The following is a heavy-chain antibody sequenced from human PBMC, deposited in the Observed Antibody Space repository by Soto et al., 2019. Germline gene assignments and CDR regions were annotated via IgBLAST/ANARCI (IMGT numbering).Heavy chain of an antibody. D-gene: IGHD2-15*01. CDR1: GGSISSSSYY. J-gene: IGHJ4*02. CDR2: IYYSGST. CDR3: ARHFVGGYCSGGSCGDFDY. Sequence: PSETLSLTCTFSGGSISSSSYYWGWTRQPPGKGLEWIGSIYYSGSTYYNPSLKSRVTISVDTSKNQFSLKLSSVTAADTAVYYCARHFVGGYCSGGSCGDFDYWGQGTLVTVSS. V-gene: IGHV4-39*01.